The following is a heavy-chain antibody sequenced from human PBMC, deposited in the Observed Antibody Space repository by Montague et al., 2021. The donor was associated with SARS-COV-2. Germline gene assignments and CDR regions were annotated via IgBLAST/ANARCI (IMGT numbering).Heavy chain of an antibody. J-gene: IGHJ4*02. Sequence: SETRSLTCAVYGGSFSGFYWSWILQSPGKKLQWIGEIIHNSGTNYNPSLKNRVTMSVDKSKKKFSLHLRSVTAAETGVYYCGPLGHCSGYDSDVWGQGTLVTVSS. V-gene: IGHV4-34*12. CDR3: GPLGHCSGYDSDV. CDR2: IIHNSGT. CDR1: GGSFSGFY. D-gene: IGHD2-15*01.